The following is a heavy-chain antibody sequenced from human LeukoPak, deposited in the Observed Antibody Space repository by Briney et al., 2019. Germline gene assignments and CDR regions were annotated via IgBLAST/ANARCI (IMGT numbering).Heavy chain of an antibody. CDR2: ISAYNGNT. CDR1: GYTFTSYG. V-gene: IGHV1-18*01. J-gene: IGHJ5*02. Sequence: VSVKVSCKASGYTFTSYGISWVRQAPGQGLEWMGWISAYNGNTNYAQKLQGRVTMTTDTSTSTAYMELRSLRSDGTAVYYCARDRDCSSTSCYYRWFDPWGQGTLVTVSS. D-gene: IGHD2-2*01. CDR3: ARDRDCSSTSCYYRWFDP.